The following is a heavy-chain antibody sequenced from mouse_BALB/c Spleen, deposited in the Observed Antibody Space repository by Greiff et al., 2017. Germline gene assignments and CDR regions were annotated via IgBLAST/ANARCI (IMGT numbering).Heavy chain of an antibody. J-gene: IGHJ4*01. CDR3: ARDGALNYSYAMDY. D-gene: IGHD2-1*01. Sequence: EVMLVESGGGLVQPGGSRKLSCAASGFTFSSFGMHWVRQAPEKGLEWVAYISSGSSTIYYADTVKGRFTISRDNPKNTLFLQMTSLRSEDTAMYYCARDGALNYSYAMDYWGQGTSVTVSS. V-gene: IGHV5-17*02. CDR1: GFTFSSFG. CDR2: ISSGSSTI.